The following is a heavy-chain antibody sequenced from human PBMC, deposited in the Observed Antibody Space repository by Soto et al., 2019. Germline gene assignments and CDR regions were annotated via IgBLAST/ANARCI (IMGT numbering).Heavy chain of an antibody. V-gene: IGHV4-59*01. CDR2: IYYSGST. CDR1: GGSISIYY. J-gene: IGHJ3*02. D-gene: IGHD6-19*01. CDR3: ARGGSSGSSYRGTRAFDI. Sequence: SETLSLTCTVPGGSISIYYWSWMREPPGKGLEWIGYIYYSGSTNYNPSLKSRVTISVDTSKNQFSLKLSSVTAADTAVYYCARGGSSGSSYRGTRAFDIWGQGTMVTVSS.